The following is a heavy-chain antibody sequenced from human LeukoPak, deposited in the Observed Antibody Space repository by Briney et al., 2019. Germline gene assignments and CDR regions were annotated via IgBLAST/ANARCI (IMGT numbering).Heavy chain of an antibody. J-gene: IGHJ4*02. V-gene: IGHV3-48*04. D-gene: IGHD4-17*01. CDR1: GFTFSSYS. Sequence: GGSLRLSCAASGFTFSSYSMNWVRQAPGKGLECVSYISTTISTMYYADSVKGRFTISRDNAKNSLYLQMNSLRAEDTAVYYCARNSYGDYVNDFWGQGTLVTVSP. CDR2: ISTTISTM. CDR3: ARNSYGDYVNDF.